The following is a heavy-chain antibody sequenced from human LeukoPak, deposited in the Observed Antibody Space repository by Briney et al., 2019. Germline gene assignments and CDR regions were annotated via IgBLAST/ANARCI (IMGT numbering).Heavy chain of an antibody. CDR3: AKSGGYGLIDY. V-gene: IGHV4-39*01. CDR2: IYSSGST. D-gene: IGHD1-26*01. J-gene: IGHJ4*02. CDR1: GASISGSGYY. Sequence: SETLSLTCTVSGASISGSGYYWGWIHQPPGKGVEWIGSIYSSGSTYYNASLQSRVTISIETSKNQISLRLNSVTAADTAMYYCAKSGGYGLIDYWGQGTLVTVSS.